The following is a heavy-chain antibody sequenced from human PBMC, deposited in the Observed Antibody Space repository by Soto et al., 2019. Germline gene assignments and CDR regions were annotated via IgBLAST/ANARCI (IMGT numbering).Heavy chain of an antibody. CDR3: TRGPRPISTGTGAY. CDR2: IYNDGTYS. CDR1: GFLFKMYL. J-gene: IGHJ4*02. Sequence: GGALRLSFSAPGFLFKMYLVHRVCPSPGKGLVWISRIYNDGTYSDYADSVRGRFTISRDNVNDTLYLQMNNLRAEDSGLYYCTRGPRPISTGTGAYWGQGTQVTVSS. D-gene: IGHD3-10*01. V-gene: IGHV3-74*01.